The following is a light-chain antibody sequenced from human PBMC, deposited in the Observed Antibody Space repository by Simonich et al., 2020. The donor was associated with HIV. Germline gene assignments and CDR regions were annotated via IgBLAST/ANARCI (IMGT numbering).Light chain of an antibody. CDR3: QQYGSVPLIT. Sequence: EIVLQQSPATLSLSQGERATLSCGASQSVSSNYLALYQQKPGLAPRLLSYDASSRATGIPDRCSGRGSWTDFTLTISSVEPEDFAVDYCQQYGSVPLITFGQGTRLEIK. V-gene: IGKV3D-20*01. CDR2: DAS. J-gene: IGKJ5*01. CDR1: QSVSSNY.